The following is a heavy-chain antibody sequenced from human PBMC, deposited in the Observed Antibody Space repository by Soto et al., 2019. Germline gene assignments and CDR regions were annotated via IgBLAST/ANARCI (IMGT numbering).Heavy chain of an antibody. J-gene: IGHJ3*02. CDR2: ISSSGSTI. CDR1: GFTFSDYY. Sequence: QVQLVESGGGLVKPGGSLRLSCAASGFTFSDYYMSWIRQAPGKGLEWVSYISSSGSTIYYADSVKGRFTISRYNAKNSLYLQMNSLRAEDTAVYYCARDKRVVVAATDAFDIWGQGTMVTVSS. V-gene: IGHV3-11*01. CDR3: ARDKRVVVAATDAFDI. D-gene: IGHD2-15*01.